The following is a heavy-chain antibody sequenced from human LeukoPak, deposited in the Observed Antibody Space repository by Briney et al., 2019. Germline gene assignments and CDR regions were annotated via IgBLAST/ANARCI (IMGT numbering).Heavy chain of an antibody. Sequence: ASVKVSCKASGYTFTAYYIHWVRQAPGQGLEWMGWINPDSGSTRYVQKFQGRVSMTRDTSIRTAHMELSRLRSDDTAVYYCAKDLGSGSYQPSDCWGQGTLVTVSS. CDR2: INPDSGST. J-gene: IGHJ4*02. CDR3: AKDLGSGSYQPSDC. D-gene: IGHD1-26*01. V-gene: IGHV1-2*02. CDR1: GYTFTAYY.